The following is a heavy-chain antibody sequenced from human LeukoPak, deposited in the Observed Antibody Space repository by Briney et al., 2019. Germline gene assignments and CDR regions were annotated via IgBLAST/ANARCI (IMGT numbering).Heavy chain of an antibody. V-gene: IGHV1-69*05. Sequence: ASVKVSCKASGGTFSSYAISWVRQAPGQGLEWMGRIIPIFGTANYAQKFQGRVTITTDESTSTAYMELSSLRSEDTAVYYCAREPIVLMVYAAYYFDYWGQGTLVTVPS. CDR2: IIPIFGTA. CDR3: AREPIVLMVYAAYYFDY. CDR1: GGTFSSYA. D-gene: IGHD2-8*01. J-gene: IGHJ4*02.